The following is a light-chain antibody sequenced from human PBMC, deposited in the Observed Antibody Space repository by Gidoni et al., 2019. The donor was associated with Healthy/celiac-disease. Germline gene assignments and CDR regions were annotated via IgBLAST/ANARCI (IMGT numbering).Light chain of an antibody. CDR1: ALPKQY. Sequence: SYELTQPPSVSVSPGQTARITCSGAALPKQYAYWYQQKPGQAPVLVIYKDSERPSGIPERFSGSSSGTTVTLTISGVQAEDEADYYCQSADSSGTYIGVFGGGTKLTVL. CDR2: KDS. J-gene: IGLJ2*01. CDR3: QSADSSGTYIGV. V-gene: IGLV3-25*03.